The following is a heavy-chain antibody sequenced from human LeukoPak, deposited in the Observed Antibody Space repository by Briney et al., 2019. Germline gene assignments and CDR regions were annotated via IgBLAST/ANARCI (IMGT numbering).Heavy chain of an antibody. V-gene: IGHV3-21*01. J-gene: IGHJ4*02. D-gene: IGHD6-19*01. CDR3: ARDPGVAVAEQGY. Sequence: GGSLRLSCAASGFTFSIYSMNWVRQAPGKGREWVSSISSSSSYIYYTDSVKGRFTISRDNAKNSLYLQMNSLRAEDTAVYYCARDPGVAVAEQGYWGQGTLVTVSS. CDR1: GFTFSIYS. CDR2: ISSSSSYI.